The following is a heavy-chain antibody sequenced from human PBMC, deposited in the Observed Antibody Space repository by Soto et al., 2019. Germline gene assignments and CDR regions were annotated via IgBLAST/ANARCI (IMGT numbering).Heavy chain of an antibody. D-gene: IGHD2-15*01. CDR2: IIPIFGTA. CDR3: ARDESSPHGGGGYCSGGSCYSGFNFQH. J-gene: IGHJ1*01. Sequence: QVQLVQSGAEVKKPGSSVKVSCKASGGTFSSYAISWVRQAPGQGLEWMGGIIPIFGTANYAQKFQGRVTITAAESTSTAYMELSSLRSEDTAVYYCARDESSPHGGGGYCSGGSCYSGFNFQHWGQGTLVTVSS. V-gene: IGHV1-69*12. CDR1: GGTFSSYA.